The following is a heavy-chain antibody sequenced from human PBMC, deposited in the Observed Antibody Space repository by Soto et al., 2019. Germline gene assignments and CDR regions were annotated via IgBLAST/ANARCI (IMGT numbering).Heavy chain of an antibody. CDR3: RRLRIAKNTYKWLDP. Sequence: SETLSLTCSVSGAALNSGNYYWSWILQVPGKGLELIVHIYVTGAVDYNPSLRDRITISEDASERHSSVNLRLVNARETAVYYCRRLRIAKNTYKWLDPWARAPWSPSPQ. V-gene: IGHV4-31*03. CDR1: GAALNSGNYY. J-gene: IGHJ5*02. CDR2: IYVTGAV. D-gene: IGHD2-21*01.